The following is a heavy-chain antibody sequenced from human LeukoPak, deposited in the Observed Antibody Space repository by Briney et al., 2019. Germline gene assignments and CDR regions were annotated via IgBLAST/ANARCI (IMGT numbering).Heavy chain of an antibody. V-gene: IGHV3-15*01. CDR3: ATALRGVGF. CDR1: GFTFSNAW. CDR2: VKSKTDGGTI. J-gene: IGHJ4*02. D-gene: IGHD3-3*01. Sequence: SGGSLRLSCAASGFTFSNAWMSWVRQAPGKGLEWVGRVKSKTDGGTIDYAAPVKGRFTISRDDSKNMLYLQMNSLNSDDTGVYYCATALRGVGFWGQGTLVTVPS.